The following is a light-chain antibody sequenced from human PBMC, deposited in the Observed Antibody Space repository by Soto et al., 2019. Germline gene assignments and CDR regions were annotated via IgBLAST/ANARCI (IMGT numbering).Light chain of an antibody. J-gene: IGKJ3*01. CDR3: QQYGDSVFT. CDR1: QSLTSNY. CDR2: GTS. Sequence: EIVLTQSPGTLSLSPGERATLSCRASQSLTSNYLAWYQQKPGQAPWLLISGTSNRATGIPDRFSGSGSGTDFTLTISRLEPDDFAVYYCQQYGDSVFTFGPGTKVDIK. V-gene: IGKV3-20*01.